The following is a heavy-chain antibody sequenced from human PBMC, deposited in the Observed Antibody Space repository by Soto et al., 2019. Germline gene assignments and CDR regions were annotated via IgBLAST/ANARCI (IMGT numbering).Heavy chain of an antibody. CDR2: ISSSSSTI. Sequence: EVQLVESGGGLVQPGGSLRLSCAASGFTFSSYSMNWVRQAPGKGLEWVSCISSSSSTIYYADSVKGRFTISRDNAKNSLYLQMNSLRDEDTAVYYWARPEYSSSAYGMDVWGQGTTVTVSS. J-gene: IGHJ6*02. V-gene: IGHV3-48*02. D-gene: IGHD6-6*01. CDR1: GFTFSSYS. CDR3: ARPEYSSSAYGMDV.